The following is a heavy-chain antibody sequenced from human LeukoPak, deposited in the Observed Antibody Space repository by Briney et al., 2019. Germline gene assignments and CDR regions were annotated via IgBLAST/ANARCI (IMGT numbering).Heavy chain of an antibody. Sequence: GGSLTLSCLASGFTFSSYPMHWVRQAPGKGLEWVAVISYDGSNKYYADSVRGRLTISRDNSKNTLYLQMNTLRAEDTAVYYCARAHSSSWHYFDYWGQGTLVTVSS. CDR3: ARAHSSSWHYFDY. CDR1: GFTFSSYP. J-gene: IGHJ4*02. D-gene: IGHD6-13*01. CDR2: ISYDGSNK. V-gene: IGHV3-30*04.